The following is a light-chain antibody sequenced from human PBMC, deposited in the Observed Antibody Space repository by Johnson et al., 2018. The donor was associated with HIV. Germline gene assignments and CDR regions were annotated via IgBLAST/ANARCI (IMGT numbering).Light chain of an antibody. CDR2: DNH. V-gene: IGLV1-51*01. CDR1: SSNIVNIY. J-gene: IGLJ1*01. CDR3: GTWDTSLSVYV. Sequence: QSVLTQPPSVSVAPGQKVTISCSASSSNIVNIYISWYQHLPGTAPKLLIYDNHKRPSGLPDRFSGSKSGTSVTLALTGLQTGDEADYYCGTWDTSLSVYVFGTGTKVTVL.